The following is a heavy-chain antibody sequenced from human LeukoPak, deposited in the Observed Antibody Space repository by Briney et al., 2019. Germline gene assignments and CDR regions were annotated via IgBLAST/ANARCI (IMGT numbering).Heavy chain of an antibody. CDR2: IKQDGSEK. J-gene: IGHJ6*02. CDR3: ARYIVVLPAAISFMYHYGMDV. D-gene: IGHD2-2*01. V-gene: IGHV3-7*01. CDR1: GFTFSRYW. Sequence: GGSLRLSCAASGFTFSRYWMSWVRQAPGKGLEWVANIKQDGSEKYYVDSVKGRFTISRDNAKNSLYLQMNSLRAEDTAVYYCARYIVVLPAAISFMYHYGMDVWGQGTTVTVSS.